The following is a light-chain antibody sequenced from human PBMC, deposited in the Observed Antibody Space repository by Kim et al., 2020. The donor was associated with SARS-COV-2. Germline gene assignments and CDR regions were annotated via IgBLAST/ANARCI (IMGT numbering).Light chain of an antibody. CDR2: GNN. J-gene: IGLJ3*02. Sequence: QSALTQPPSVSGAPGQRVTISCTGSNSNIGAGSDVHWYQQLPGTAPRLLIFGNNNRPSGVPDRFSGSKSGTSASLAITGLQAEDESAYYCQSYDNSLSVWVFGGGTQLTVL. V-gene: IGLV1-40*01. CDR3: QSYDNSLSVWV. CDR1: NSNIGAGSD.